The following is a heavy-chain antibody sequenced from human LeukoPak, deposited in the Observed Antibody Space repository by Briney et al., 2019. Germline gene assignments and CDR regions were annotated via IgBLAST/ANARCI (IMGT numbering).Heavy chain of an antibody. Sequence: ASVKVSCKASGYTFTSYDINWVRQATGQGLEWMGWMNPNSGNTDYAQKFQGRFTITINTSISTAYMELSSLRSEDTAVYYCAREDYYDSGSNDYWGQGTLVTVSS. CDR2: MNPNSGNT. CDR3: AREDYYDSGSNDY. J-gene: IGHJ4*02. V-gene: IGHV1-8*03. D-gene: IGHD3-22*01. CDR1: GYTFTSYD.